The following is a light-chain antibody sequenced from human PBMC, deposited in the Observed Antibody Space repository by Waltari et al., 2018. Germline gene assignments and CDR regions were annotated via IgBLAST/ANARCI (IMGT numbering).Light chain of an antibody. J-gene: IGKJ2*01. CDR3: HQYYTLPDT. CDR2: WAS. CDR1: QTVFNRSNNRNS. V-gene: IGKV4-1*01. Sequence: DIVMTQSPDSLAVSLGERATISCKSSQTVFNRSNNRNSLAWYQQKSGQPTKILIYWASTRESGVPDRFTGRGSGTDCSLTISSRQAEDVALYFCHQYYTLPDTFGQGTKLEI.